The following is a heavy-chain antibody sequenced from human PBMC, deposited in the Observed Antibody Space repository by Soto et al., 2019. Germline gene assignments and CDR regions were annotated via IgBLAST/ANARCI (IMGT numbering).Heavy chain of an antibody. CDR3: ARHVADWPTPTFDS. D-gene: IGHD3-9*01. V-gene: IGHV4-59*08. CDR2: FYNSENT. J-gene: IGHJ4*02. Sequence: SETLSLTCIVSGGSISSYFWSWIRQPPGKGLEWIGYFYNSENTNYNPSLKSRVTMSVDTSKNQFSLRLSSVTAADTAVYYCARHVADWPTPTFDSWGQGTLVTVSS. CDR1: GGSISSYF.